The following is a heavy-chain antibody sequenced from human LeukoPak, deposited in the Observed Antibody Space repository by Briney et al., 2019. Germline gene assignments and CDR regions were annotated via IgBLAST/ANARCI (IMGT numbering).Heavy chain of an antibody. J-gene: IGHJ4*02. CDR1: GYTFTSYG. D-gene: IGHD4-23*01. CDR3: ARDRFPGGYDYGGNYFDY. V-gene: IGHV1-18*03. CDR2: ISAYNGNT. Sequence: ASVKVSCKASGYTFTSYGISWVRQAPGQGLEWTGWISAYNGNTNYAQKLQGRVTMTTDTSTSTAYMELRSLRSDDMAVYYCARDRFPGGYDYGGNYFDYWGQGTLVTVSS.